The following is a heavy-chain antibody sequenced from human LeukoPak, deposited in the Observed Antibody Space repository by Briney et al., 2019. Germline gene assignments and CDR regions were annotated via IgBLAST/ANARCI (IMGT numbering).Heavy chain of an antibody. CDR2: ILPNGERT. J-gene: IGHJ3*02. Sequence: AGGSLRLSCAASGFTFSSFVMHWVRQAPGKGLEYVSNILPNGERTHYGSSVTGRFTISRDNSRNTVYLQMGSLRAEDMAVYYCTRDRDGGFAFDIWGQGTMVTVSS. CDR1: GFTFSSFV. V-gene: IGHV3-64*01. D-gene: IGHD5-24*01. CDR3: TRDRDGGFAFDI.